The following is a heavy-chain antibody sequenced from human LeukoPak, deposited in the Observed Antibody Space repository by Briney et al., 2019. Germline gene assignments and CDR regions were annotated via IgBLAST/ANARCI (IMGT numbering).Heavy chain of an antibody. V-gene: IGHV3-43*02. CDR3: AKDRWLRDRRPIDY. J-gene: IGHJ4*02. D-gene: IGHD5-12*01. CDR1: GFNFDEYA. Sequence: WGSLKLSCAATGFNFDEYALHWVRQAPGKGLEWVSLITADGASTYYADSVKVRFTISRVKSKNSVYLQMNSLRTEDTALYYCAKDRWLRDRRPIDYWGQGTLVTVSS. CDR2: ITADGAST.